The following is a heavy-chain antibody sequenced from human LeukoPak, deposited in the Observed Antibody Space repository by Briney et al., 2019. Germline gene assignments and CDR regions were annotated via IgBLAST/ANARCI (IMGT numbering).Heavy chain of an antibody. J-gene: IGHJ4*02. CDR3: ARSQIAVAAYYFDY. CDR2: IEQDGSEE. CDR1: GVTFSTYW. D-gene: IGHD6-19*01. Sequence: PGGSLRLSCAASGVTFSTYWMTWVRQAPGKGLEWVANIEQDGSEEYYVDSLKGRFTISRDNAKNSLYLQMNSLRAEDTAVYHCARSQIAVAAYYFDYWGQGTLVTVSS. V-gene: IGHV3-7*03.